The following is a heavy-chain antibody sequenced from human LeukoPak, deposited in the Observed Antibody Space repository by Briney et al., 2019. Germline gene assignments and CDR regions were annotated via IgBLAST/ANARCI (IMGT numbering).Heavy chain of an antibody. D-gene: IGHD2-2*01. Sequence: GGSLRLSCAASGFTFNNYGMHWVRQAPGKGLEWVAVISYDGRNKHYPDSVKGRFTISRDISTDTLWLQMDSLITEDTAVYYCAKGPLRGTAAAIDYWGQGTLVTVSS. CDR1: GFTFNNYG. CDR2: ISYDGRNK. V-gene: IGHV3-30*18. J-gene: IGHJ4*02. CDR3: AKGPLRGTAAAIDY.